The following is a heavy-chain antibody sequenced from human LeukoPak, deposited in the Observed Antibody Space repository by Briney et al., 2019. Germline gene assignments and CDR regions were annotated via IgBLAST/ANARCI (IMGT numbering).Heavy chain of an antibody. Sequence: SSETLSLTCTVSGDSISRSTYYWAWIRQPPGKGLGWIGSVYYGRSPYFNPSLESRATISVDTSKNHFSLKMSSVTAADTAVYYCARSSGTGTFSYWGQGTLVTVSS. J-gene: IGHJ4*02. D-gene: IGHD6-25*01. CDR2: VYYGRSP. CDR1: GDSISRSTYY. CDR3: ARSSGTGTFSY. V-gene: IGHV4-39*02.